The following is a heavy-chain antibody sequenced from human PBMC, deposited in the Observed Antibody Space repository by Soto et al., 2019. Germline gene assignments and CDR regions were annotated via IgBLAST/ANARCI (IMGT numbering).Heavy chain of an antibody. CDR3: ARVSIDGYNFPEFYT. J-gene: IGHJ5*02. V-gene: IGHV1-46*01. CDR1: GYTFTSYY. CDR2: INPSGGST. Sequence: ASVKVSCKASGYTFTSYYMHWVRQARGQGLEWMGIINPSGGSTSYAQKFQGRVTMTRDTSTSTVYMELSSLRSEDTAVYYCARVSIDGYNFPEFYTWGQGTLLTISS. D-gene: IGHD5-12*01.